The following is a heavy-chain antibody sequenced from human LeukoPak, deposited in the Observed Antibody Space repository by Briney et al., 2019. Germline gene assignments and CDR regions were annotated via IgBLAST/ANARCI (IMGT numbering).Heavy chain of an antibody. Sequence: GGSLRLSCAASGFTFSSYSMNWVRQAPGKGLEWVSSISSSSSYIYYADSVKGRFTISRDNAKNSLYLQMNSLRAEDTAVYYCAIVVVITGYTFDYWGQGTLVTVSS. V-gene: IGHV3-21*01. CDR1: GFTFSSYS. CDR3: AIVVVITGYTFDY. D-gene: IGHD3-22*01. J-gene: IGHJ4*02. CDR2: ISSSSSYI.